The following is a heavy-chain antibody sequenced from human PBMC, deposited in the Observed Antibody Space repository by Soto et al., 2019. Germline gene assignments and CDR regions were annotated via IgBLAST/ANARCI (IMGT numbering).Heavy chain of an antibody. Sequence: EVQLVESGGGLVQPGGSLRLSCAASGFTFSIYWMHWVRQVPGKGLVWVSRINADGNYTSNADFVKGRFTVSRDNAKNKVYLQMDSLRAEDTAVYFCARGGAYGDYRSDYWGQGTLVTVSS. D-gene: IGHD4-17*01. V-gene: IGHV3-74*01. J-gene: IGHJ4*02. CDR2: INADGNYT. CDR1: GFTFSIYW. CDR3: ARGGAYGDYRSDY.